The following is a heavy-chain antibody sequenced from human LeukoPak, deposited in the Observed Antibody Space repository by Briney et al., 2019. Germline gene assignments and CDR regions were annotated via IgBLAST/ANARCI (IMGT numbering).Heavy chain of an antibody. CDR1: GFTFSSYA. CDR3: ANGAVGATPPAEYFQH. D-gene: IGHD1-26*01. V-gene: IGHV3-23*01. Sequence: GGSLRLSCAASGFTFSSYAMGWVRQAPGKGLEWVSAISGSGGSTYYADSVKGRFTISRDNSKNTLYLQMNSLRAEDTAVYYCANGAVGATPPAEYFQHWGQGTLVTVSS. J-gene: IGHJ1*01. CDR2: ISGSGGST.